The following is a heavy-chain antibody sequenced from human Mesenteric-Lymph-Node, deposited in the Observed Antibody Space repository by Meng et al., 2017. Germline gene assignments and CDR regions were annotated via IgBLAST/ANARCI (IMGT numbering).Heavy chain of an antibody. J-gene: IGHJ5*02. CDR2: INHSGST. V-gene: IGHV4-34*01. CDR3: ARDRPYYYDSSGYYSDNWFDP. Sequence: QVQLQQWGAGLLKPSETLPLTCAVYGGSLGGYYWSWIRQPPGKGLEWIGEINHSGSTNYNPSLKSRVTISVDTSKNQFSLKLSSVTAADTAVYYCARDRPYYYDSSGYYSDNWFDPWGQGTLVTVSS. CDR1: GGSLGGYY. D-gene: IGHD3-22*01.